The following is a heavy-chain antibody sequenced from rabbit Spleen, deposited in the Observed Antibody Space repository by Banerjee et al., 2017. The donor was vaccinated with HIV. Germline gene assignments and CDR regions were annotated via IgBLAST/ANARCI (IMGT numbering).Heavy chain of an antibody. CDR3: ARDTGSSFSSYGMDL. CDR2: MYAGSSGTT. D-gene: IGHD8-1*01. CDR1: GFSFNSGDD. V-gene: IGHV1S40*01. J-gene: IGHJ6*01. Sequence: QSLEESGGGLVKPGASLTLTCKASGFSFNSGDDMCWVRQAPGKGLEWIACMYAGSSGTTYYAGWAKGRFTISKTSSTTVTLQMTSLTAADTATYFCARDTGSSFSSYGMDLWGQGTLVTVS.